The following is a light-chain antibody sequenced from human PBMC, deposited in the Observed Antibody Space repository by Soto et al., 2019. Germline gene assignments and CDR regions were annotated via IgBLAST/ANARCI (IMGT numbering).Light chain of an antibody. V-gene: IGKV1-39*01. J-gene: IGKJ1*01. CDR3: QQSYSSSWT. CDR1: QSISSY. CDR2: AAS. Sequence: DLPMTQSPSSLSASVGDRVTITCRASQSISSYLNWYQQKPGKAPNLLIYAASSLQSGVPSRFSVSGSGTDFTLTISSLQPEDFAAYYCQQSYSSSWTFGQGTTVELK.